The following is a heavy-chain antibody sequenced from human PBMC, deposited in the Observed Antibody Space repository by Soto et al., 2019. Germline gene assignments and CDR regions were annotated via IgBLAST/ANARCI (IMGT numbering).Heavy chain of an antibody. J-gene: IGHJ6*02. CDR2: ISYDGSNK. Sequence: GGSLRLSCAASGFTFSSYAMHWVRQAPGKGLEWVAVISYDGSNKYYADSVKGRFTISRDNSKNTLYLQMNSLRAEDTAVYYCARDRVVVAATRRNYYYYGMDVWGQGTTVTVSS. D-gene: IGHD2-15*01. CDR3: ARDRVVVAATRRNYYYYGMDV. CDR1: GFTFSSYA. V-gene: IGHV3-30-3*01.